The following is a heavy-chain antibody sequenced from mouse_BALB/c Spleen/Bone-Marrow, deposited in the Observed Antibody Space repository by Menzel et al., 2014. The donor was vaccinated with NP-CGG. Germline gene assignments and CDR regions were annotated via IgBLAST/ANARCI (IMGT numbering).Heavy chain of an antibody. V-gene: IGHV14-3*02. J-gene: IGHJ2*01. Sequence: DVKLVESGTDLVKPGASVKLSCTASGFNIXDTYMHWVKQRPEQGLDWIGRIDPASGNIQYDPKFQGRAAITADTSSNTAYLQLSSLTSEDTAVYYCASLTGTFDYWGQGTPLTVSS. CDR2: IDPASGNI. CDR1: GFNIXDTY. CDR3: ASLTGTFDY. D-gene: IGHD4-1*01.